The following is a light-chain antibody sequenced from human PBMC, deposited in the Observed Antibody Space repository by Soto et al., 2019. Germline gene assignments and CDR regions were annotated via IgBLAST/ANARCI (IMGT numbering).Light chain of an antibody. CDR1: RSDVGGYNY. CDR3: SSYTNSNFWV. V-gene: IGLV2-14*03. Sequence: QSVLAQPASVSGSPGQSITISCTGTRSDVGGYNYDSWCQQHPGKAPKLMIYDVSSRPSGISNRFSDSKSCNTASLTSSGLQAEAEADYYCSSYTNSNFWVFGEGTKVTVL. J-gene: IGLJ3*02. CDR2: DVS.